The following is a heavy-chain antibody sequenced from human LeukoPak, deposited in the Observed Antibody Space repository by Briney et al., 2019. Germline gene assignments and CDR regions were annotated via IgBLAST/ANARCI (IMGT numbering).Heavy chain of an antibody. Sequence: GGSLRLSCAASGFPFSSYGMHWVRQAPGKGLEWVAVISYDGSNKYYSDSVKGRFTISRDNSKNTLYLQMNSLRAEDTAVYYCAKDLSTVTTSYDILTGYYYYYYYGMDAWGQGTTVTVSS. D-gene: IGHD3-9*01. J-gene: IGHJ6*02. CDR3: AKDLSTVTTSYDILTGYYYYYYYGMDA. CDR2: ISYDGSNK. CDR1: GFPFSSYG. V-gene: IGHV3-30*18.